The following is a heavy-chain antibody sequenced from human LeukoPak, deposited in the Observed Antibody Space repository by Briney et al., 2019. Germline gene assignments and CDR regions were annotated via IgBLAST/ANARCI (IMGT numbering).Heavy chain of an antibody. CDR2: ISSSSSYI. V-gene: IGHV3-21*01. CDR3: ARDVFNYGSGSYYFDY. J-gene: IGHJ4*02. D-gene: IGHD3-10*01. Sequence: GGSLRLSCAASGLTFSSYSMNWVRQAPGKGLEWVSSISSSSSYIYYADSVKGRFTISRDNAKNSLYLQMNSLRAEDTAVYYCARDVFNYGSGSYYFDYWGQGTLVTVSS. CDR1: GLTFSSYS.